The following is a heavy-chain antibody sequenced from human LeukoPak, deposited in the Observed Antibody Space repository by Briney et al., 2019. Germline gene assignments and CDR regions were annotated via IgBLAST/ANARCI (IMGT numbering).Heavy chain of an antibody. V-gene: IGHV3-11*04. D-gene: IGHD2-15*01. CDR2: ISSSGSTI. Sequence: GGSLRLSCAASGFTFSDYYMSWIRQAPGKGLEWVTYISSSGSTIYYADSVKGRFTISRDNAKNSLYLQMNSLRAEDTAVYYCARDLSSGAVVTDYWGQGTLVTVSS. CDR1: GFTFSDYY. J-gene: IGHJ4*02. CDR3: ARDLSSGAVVTDY.